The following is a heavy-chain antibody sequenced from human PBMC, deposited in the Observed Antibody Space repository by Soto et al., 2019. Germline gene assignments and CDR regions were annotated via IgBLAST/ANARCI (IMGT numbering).Heavy chain of an antibody. J-gene: IGHJ6*02. CDR3: ARTPIMTTVTTPYYYGMDV. CDR2: IDPSDSYT. D-gene: IGHD4-17*01. V-gene: IGHV5-10-1*01. CDR1: GYSFTSYW. Sequence: GESLKISCKGSGYSFTSYWISWVRQMPGKGLEWMGRIDPSDSYTNYSPSFQGHVTISADKSISTAYLQWSSLKASDTAMYYCARTPIMTTVTTPYYYGMDVWGQGTTVTVSS.